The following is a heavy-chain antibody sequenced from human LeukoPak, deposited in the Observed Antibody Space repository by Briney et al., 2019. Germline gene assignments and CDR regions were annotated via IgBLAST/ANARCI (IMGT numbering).Heavy chain of an antibody. J-gene: IGHJ4*02. V-gene: IGHV3-30-3*02. CDR1: GFNRRSYL. D-gene: IGHD3-10*01. Sequence: GRSLSHSCGAWGFNRRSYLMHLVRQAPGKGLEWAAVISYDGNNKYYADSVKGRFTISRDNSKNTLFLQIISLRAEDTSLYYCAKMTLCENVGFGDFDYWGRGTLVTVSS. CDR2: ISYDGNNK. CDR3: AKMTLCENVGFGDFDY.